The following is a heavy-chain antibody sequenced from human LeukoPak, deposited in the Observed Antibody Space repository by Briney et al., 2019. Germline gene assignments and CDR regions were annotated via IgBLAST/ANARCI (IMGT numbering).Heavy chain of an antibody. CDR3: ASSERRPSYYYYYMDV. CDR2: ISGSGGST. J-gene: IGHJ6*03. V-gene: IGHV3-23*01. CDR1: GFTFSSYG. Sequence: GGSLRLSCAASGFTFSSYGMSWVRQAPGKGLEWVSAISGSGGSTYYADSVKGRFTISRDNSKNTLYLQMNSLRAEDTAVYYCASSERRPSYYYYYMDVWGKGTTVTVSS. D-gene: IGHD1-1*01.